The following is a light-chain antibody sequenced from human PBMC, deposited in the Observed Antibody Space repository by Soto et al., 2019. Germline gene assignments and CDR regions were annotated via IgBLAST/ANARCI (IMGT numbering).Light chain of an antibody. CDR2: WAS. CDR1: QSVLSSSNNKNY. J-gene: IGKJ2*01. CDR3: QQYYGTPYT. Sequence: DIVMTQSPDSLAVSLGERATINCKSSQSVLSSSNNKNYLAWYHQKTGQPPKLLIYWASTRESGVPDRFSGSGSGTDFPLTISSLQAEDVAVYYCQQYYGTPYTFGQGTKLEIK. V-gene: IGKV4-1*01.